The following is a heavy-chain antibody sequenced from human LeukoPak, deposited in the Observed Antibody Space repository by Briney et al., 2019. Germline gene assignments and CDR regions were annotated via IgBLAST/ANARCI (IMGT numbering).Heavy chain of an antibody. CDR3: ARTVEMATIDY. CDR1: GFTFSSYV. V-gene: IGHV3-23*01. D-gene: IGHD5-24*01. J-gene: IGHJ4*02. CDR2: ISGSGGST. Sequence: GGSLRLSCAASGFTFSSYVMSCVRQAPGKGLEWVSAISGSGGSTYYAASVKGRFTISRDTSKNTLYLQMNSLRAEDTAIYYCARTVEMATIDYCGQGTLVTVSS.